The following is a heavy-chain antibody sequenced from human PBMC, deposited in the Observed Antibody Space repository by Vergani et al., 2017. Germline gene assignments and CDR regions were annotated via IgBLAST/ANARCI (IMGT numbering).Heavy chain of an antibody. J-gene: IGHJ6*04. D-gene: IGHD6-13*01. CDR2: IHPDDSET. CDR3: VXQGLVAGGRISFNTYYYQFMDV. CDR1: GYSFTNHW. Sequence: EVQLVQSATEVKKPGESLKISRKGSGYSFTNHWIGWVRQMPGKGLEWMGFIHPDDSETRNNPSLQRQVTISVDKSISTAYLQWSSLKDSDTAIYYCVXQGLVAGGRISFNTYYYQFMDVWGKGTTVTVSS. V-gene: IGHV5-51*03.